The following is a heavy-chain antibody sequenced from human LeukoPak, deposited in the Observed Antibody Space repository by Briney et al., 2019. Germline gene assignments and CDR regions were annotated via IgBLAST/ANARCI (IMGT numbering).Heavy chain of an antibody. CDR2: ISSSSSYI. CDR3: ARGLVGATGPYYFDY. Sequence: GGSLRLSWAPSGFTFSIYSMNWVRQAPGKGLEWVSSISSSSSYIYYADSVKGRFTISRDNAKNSLYLQMNSLRAEDTAVYYCARGLVGATGPYYFDYWGQGTLVTVSS. V-gene: IGHV3-21*01. D-gene: IGHD1-26*01. CDR1: GFTFSIYS. J-gene: IGHJ4*02.